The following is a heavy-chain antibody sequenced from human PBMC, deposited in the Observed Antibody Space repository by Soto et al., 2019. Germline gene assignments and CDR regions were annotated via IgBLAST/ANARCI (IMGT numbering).Heavy chain of an antibody. CDR3: ARDLDGSGSYYTDY. D-gene: IGHD3-10*01. CDR2: ISPYKGNT. Sequence: QVQLMQSGAEVKKPGASVKVSCRASSYTFTNCGIAWVRQAPGQGLEWMGWISPYKGNTHYAQKFQGRVTMTTDTSTSTAYMELRSLRSDDTAVYYCARDLDGSGSYYTDYWGQGTLVTVSS. V-gene: IGHV1-18*01. CDR1: SYTFTNCG. J-gene: IGHJ4*02.